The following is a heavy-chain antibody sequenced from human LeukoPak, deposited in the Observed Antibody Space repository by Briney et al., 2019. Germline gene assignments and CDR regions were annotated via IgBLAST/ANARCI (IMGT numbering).Heavy chain of an antibody. Sequence: GGSLRLSCAASGFTFSSYSMNWVRQAPGKGLEWVSSISSSSSYIYYADSVKGRFTISRDNAKNSLYLQMNSLRAEDTAVYCCASGIVGATYFDYWGQGTLVTVSS. CDR2: ISSSSSYI. CDR3: ASGIVGATYFDY. V-gene: IGHV3-21*01. J-gene: IGHJ4*02. CDR1: GFTFSSYS. D-gene: IGHD1-26*01.